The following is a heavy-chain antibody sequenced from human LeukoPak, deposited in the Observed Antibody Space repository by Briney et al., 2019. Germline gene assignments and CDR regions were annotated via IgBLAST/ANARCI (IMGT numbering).Heavy chain of an antibody. CDR2: ISSSSSYI. V-gene: IGHV3-21*01. CDR3: AKDLSPLYYYYGMDV. J-gene: IGHJ6*02. CDR1: GFAFSSYS. Sequence: GGSLRLSCAASGFAFSSYSMNWVRQAPGKGLEWVSSISSSSSYIYYADSVKGRFTISRDNAKNSLYLQMNSLRAEDTAVYYCAKDLSPLYYYYGMDVWGQGTTVTVSS.